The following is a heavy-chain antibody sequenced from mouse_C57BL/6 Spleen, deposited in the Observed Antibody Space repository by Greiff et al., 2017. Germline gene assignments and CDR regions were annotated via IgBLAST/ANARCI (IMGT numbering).Heavy chain of an antibody. J-gene: IGHJ1*03. D-gene: IGHD1-1*01. V-gene: IGHV1-43*01. Sequence: EVQLQESGPELVKPGASVKISCKASGYSFTGYYMHWVKQSSEKSLEWIGEINPSTGGTSYNQKFKGKATLTVDKSSSTAYMQLKSLTSEDSAVYYCARSRGFITTVDWYFDVWGTGTTVTVSS. CDR3: ARSRGFITTVDWYFDV. CDR2: INPSTGGT. CDR1: GYSFTGYY.